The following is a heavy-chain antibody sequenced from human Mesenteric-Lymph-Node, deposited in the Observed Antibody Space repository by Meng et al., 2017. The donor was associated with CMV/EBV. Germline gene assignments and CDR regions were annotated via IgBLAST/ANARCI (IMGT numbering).Heavy chain of an antibody. J-gene: IGHJ4*02. Sequence: GGSLRLSCAASGFTFSSYWMHWVRQAPGKGLAWVSRTNSDGSSTSYADSVKGRFTISRDNAKNTLYLQMNSLRAEDTAVYYCARGPLGVVTAFPVGYWGQGTLVTSPQ. V-gene: IGHV3-74*01. CDR2: TNSDGSST. D-gene: IGHD2-21*02. CDR1: GFTFSSYW. CDR3: ARGPLGVVTAFPVGY.